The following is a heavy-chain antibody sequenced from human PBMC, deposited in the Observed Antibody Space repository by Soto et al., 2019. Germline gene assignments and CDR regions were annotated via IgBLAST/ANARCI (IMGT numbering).Heavy chain of an antibody. CDR2: ISSSSSTI. Sequence: EVQLVESGGGLVQPGGSLRLSCAASGFTFSHYNMNWVRQAPGKGLEWVSYISSSSSTIYYADSVKGRCTMSRDNAKNSLYLQMNSLRAEDTAVYYCARDIAEPATEEYYFDYWGQGTLVTVSS. D-gene: IGHD6-13*01. CDR1: GFTFSHYN. J-gene: IGHJ4*02. V-gene: IGHV3-48*01. CDR3: ARDIAEPATEEYYFDY.